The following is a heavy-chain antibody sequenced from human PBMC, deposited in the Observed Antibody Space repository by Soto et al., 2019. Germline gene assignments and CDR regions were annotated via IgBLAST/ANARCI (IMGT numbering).Heavy chain of an antibody. V-gene: IGHV4-59*12. Sequence: SETLSLTCTVSVGSISSYYWSWIREPPGKGLEWIGYIYHSGSTYYNPSLKSRVTISVDRSKNQFSLKLSSVTAADTAVYYCARASTTVTTLDYWGQGTLVTVSS. CDR1: VGSISSYY. CDR2: IYHSGST. CDR3: ARASTTVTTLDY. J-gene: IGHJ4*02. D-gene: IGHD4-17*01.